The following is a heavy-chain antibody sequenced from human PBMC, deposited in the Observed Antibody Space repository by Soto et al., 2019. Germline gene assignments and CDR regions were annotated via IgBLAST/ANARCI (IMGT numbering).Heavy chain of an antibody. V-gene: IGHV1-69*13. Sequence: GASVEVSCKASGGTFSSYASSWVRQATGQGLEWMGGIIPIFGTANYAQKFQGRVTITADESTSTAYMELSSLRSEDTAVYYCARAREWELLLRIPAWFDPWGQGTLVTVSS. CDR2: IIPIFGTA. CDR1: GGTFSSYA. CDR3: ARAREWELLLRIPAWFDP. J-gene: IGHJ5*02. D-gene: IGHD1-26*01.